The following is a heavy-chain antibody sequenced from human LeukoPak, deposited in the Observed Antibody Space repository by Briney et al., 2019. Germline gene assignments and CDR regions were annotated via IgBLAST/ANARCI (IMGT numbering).Heavy chain of an antibody. J-gene: IGHJ4*02. V-gene: IGHV3-23*01. Sequence: GGSLRLSCAASRFTFSRYAMTWVRQAPGKGLEGVSSIRGSGDSTYYADSGKGRFTISRDNSKSTLFLQMNSLRVEDTAVYYCARDIVAHGICFDYWGQGTLVTVSS. CDR2: IRGSGDST. CDR3: ARDIVAHGICFDY. CDR1: RFTFSRYA. D-gene: IGHD6-13*01.